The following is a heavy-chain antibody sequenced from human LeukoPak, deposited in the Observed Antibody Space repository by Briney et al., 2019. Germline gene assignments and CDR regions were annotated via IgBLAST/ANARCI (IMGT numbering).Heavy chain of an antibody. Sequence: GGSLRLSCVASGFTFSGYAMTWVRQAPGKGLEWVSSVSLSGDNTYYADAVKGRFTISRDNSKNTLYLQINSMRAEDTAVYYCTKDRRWGQGTLLTVSS. CDR3: TKDRR. J-gene: IGHJ4*02. CDR2: VSLSGDNT. V-gene: IGHV3-23*01. CDR1: GFTFSGYA.